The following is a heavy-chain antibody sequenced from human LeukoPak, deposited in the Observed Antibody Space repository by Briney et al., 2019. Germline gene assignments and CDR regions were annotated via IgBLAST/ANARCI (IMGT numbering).Heavy chain of an antibody. V-gene: IGHV4-39*07. Sequence: SETLSLTCTVSGGSISSSSYFWGWIRQPPGKGLEWIGSIYYSGSTHYNPSLKSRVTISIDTSKNQFSLRLTSATAADTAVYYCARDQGYTYGYSEVDYWGQGTLVTVSS. CDR3: ARDQGYTYGYSEVDY. CDR1: GGSISSSSYF. J-gene: IGHJ4*02. D-gene: IGHD5-18*01. CDR2: IYYSGST.